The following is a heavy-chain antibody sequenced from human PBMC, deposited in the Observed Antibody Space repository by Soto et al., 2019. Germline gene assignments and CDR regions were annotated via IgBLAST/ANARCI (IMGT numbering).Heavy chain of an antibody. D-gene: IGHD6-19*01. CDR3: ASSSGLPYYYYYYGMDV. Sequence: ASVKVCCKASGYTFTRYGLGWARQAPGQGLEWMGWINTYNGNTNYAQNVQGRVTLTTDTSASTAYMELSSLRSEDTAVYYCASSSGLPYYYYYYGMDVWGQGTTVTVSS. CDR2: INTYNGNT. J-gene: IGHJ6*02. CDR1: GYTFTRYG. V-gene: IGHV1-18*01.